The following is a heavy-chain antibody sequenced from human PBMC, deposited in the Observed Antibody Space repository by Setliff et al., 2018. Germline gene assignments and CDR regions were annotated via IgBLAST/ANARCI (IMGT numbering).Heavy chain of an antibody. CDR1: GFTFDDFG. J-gene: IGHJ4*02. CDR3: ANWPGTPTMTTFFGPLDY. CDR2: INRNGGRI. V-gene: IGHV3-20*04. Sequence: GGSLRFSCAASGFTFDDFGMSWVRQAPGKGLEWVSGINRNGGRIGYADSVKGRFTISRDNSRNTLYLQMNSLRAEDTAVYYCANWPGTPTMTTFFGPLDYWGQGTLVTVPQ. D-gene: IGHD4-17*01.